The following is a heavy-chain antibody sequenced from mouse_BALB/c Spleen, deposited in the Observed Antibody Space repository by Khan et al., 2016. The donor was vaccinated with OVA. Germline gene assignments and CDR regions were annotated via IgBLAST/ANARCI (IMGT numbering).Heavy chain of an antibody. CDR3: TREGVDGSSLAY. V-gene: IGHV1-69*02. J-gene: IGHJ3*01. D-gene: IGHD2-3*01. CDR1: GYTFTNYW. CDR2: IYPSDSYS. Sequence: QVQLQQSGIELVRPGASVKLSCKASGYTFTNYWINWVKQRPGQGLEWIGNIYPSDSYSNYNQRFKDKATLTVDKSSSTAYLLLSSPTSEDSAVYFCTREGVDGSSLAYWGQGTLVTVSA.